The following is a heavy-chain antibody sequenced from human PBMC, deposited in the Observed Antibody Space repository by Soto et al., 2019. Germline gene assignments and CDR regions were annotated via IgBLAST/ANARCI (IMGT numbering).Heavy chain of an antibody. J-gene: IGHJ5*02. D-gene: IGHD5-18*01. Sequence: SVKVSCKASGGTFSSYAISWVRQAPGQGLEWMGGIIPIFGTANYAQKFQGRVTITADESTSTAYMELSSLRSEDTAVYYCARTQAPGWQYSYGVVRMGGWFDPWGQGTLVTVSS. V-gene: IGHV1-69*13. CDR1: GGTFSSYA. CDR2: IIPIFGTA. CDR3: ARTQAPGWQYSYGVVRMGGWFDP.